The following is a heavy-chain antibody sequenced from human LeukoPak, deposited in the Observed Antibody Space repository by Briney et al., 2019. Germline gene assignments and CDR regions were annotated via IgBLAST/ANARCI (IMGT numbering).Heavy chain of an antibody. CDR3: ARRGYDYSVGY. CDR1: GYTFTGYY. V-gene: IGHV1-2*02. J-gene: IGHJ4*02. CDR2: INPNSGGT. Sequence: ASVKVSCKASGYTFTGYYMHWVRQAPGQGLEWMGWINPNSGGTNYAQKFQGRVTMTTDTSTSTAYMELRSLRSDDTAVYYCARRGYDYSVGYWGQGTLVTVSS. D-gene: IGHD5-12*01.